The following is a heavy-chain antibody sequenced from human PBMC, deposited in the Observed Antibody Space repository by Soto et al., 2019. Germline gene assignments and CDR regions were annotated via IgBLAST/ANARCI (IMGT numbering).Heavy chain of an antibody. CDR3: AKLGYPPMLVVVDF. D-gene: IGHD3-22*01. J-gene: IGHJ4*02. CDR1: GFTFRSYA. V-gene: IGHV3-23*01. Sequence: GGSLRLSCAGSGFTFRSYAMSWVRQAPEKGLEWVSGITGSGGSTYYADSVKGRFTISRDNSKNTLYLQMNSLRAEDTAIYYWAKLGYPPMLVVVDFWGQGTLVTVSS. CDR2: ITGSGGST.